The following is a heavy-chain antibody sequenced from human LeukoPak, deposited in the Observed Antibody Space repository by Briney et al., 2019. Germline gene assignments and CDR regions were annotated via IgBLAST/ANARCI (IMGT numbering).Heavy chain of an antibody. Sequence: GGSLRLSCAASGFNVSNNYMNWVRQAPGKGLEWVSSISSSSSYIYYADSVKGRFTISRDNAKNSLYLQMNSLRAEDTAVYYCATQGTPLYDYVWGSYRDPTFDYWGQGTLVTVSS. V-gene: IGHV3-21*01. CDR2: ISSSSSYI. D-gene: IGHD3-16*02. J-gene: IGHJ4*02. CDR1: GFNVSNNY. CDR3: ATQGTPLYDYVWGSYRDPTFDY.